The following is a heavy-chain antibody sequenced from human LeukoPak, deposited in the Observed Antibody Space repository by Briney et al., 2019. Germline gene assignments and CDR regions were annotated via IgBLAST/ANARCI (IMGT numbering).Heavy chain of an antibody. CDR2: ISYDGHNE. J-gene: IGHJ4*02. V-gene: IGHV3-30*18. CDR3: AKSGSQWLAPDY. CDR1: GFTFSSYG. Sequence: GGSLRLSCAASGFTFSSYGMHWVRQAPGKGLEWVAVISYDGHNEYYGDSVKGRFTISRGNSKNTLYLQMNSLRADDTALYYCAKSGSQWLAPDYWGQGTLVTVSS. D-gene: IGHD6-19*01.